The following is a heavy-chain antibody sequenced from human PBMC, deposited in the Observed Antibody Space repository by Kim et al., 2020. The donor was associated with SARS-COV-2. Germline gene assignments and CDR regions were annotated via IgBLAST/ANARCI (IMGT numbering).Heavy chain of an antibody. CDR2: IKANTNGGTT. CDR3: ARDFGVRGVRLFDY. V-gene: IGHV3-49*03. Sequence: GGSLRLSCTASGFTFGDYAMSWHRLAPGKGLEWVGFIKANTNGGTTDYAASAKGRFTISRDDSKSIAYLQMNSLKTEDTAVYYCARDFGVRGVRLFDYWGQGTLVTVSS. D-gene: IGHD3-10*01. CDR1: GFTFGDYA. J-gene: IGHJ4*02.